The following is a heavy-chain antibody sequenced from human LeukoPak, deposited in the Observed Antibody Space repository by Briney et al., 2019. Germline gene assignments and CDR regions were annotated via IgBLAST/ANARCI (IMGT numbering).Heavy chain of an antibody. CDR2: ISKSGDST. D-gene: IGHD6-19*01. CDR1: GFTFSSYA. J-gene: IGHJ4*02. CDR3: ENLSGWTGWFFDY. Sequence: GGALRLSCAASGFTFSSYAISLVGQAPGKGLEWVSAISKSGDSTYYAHSLKRRVTISRDNSKNTIYLQMNSLRVEDTAVYYCENLSGWTGWFFDYWGQGTVVTVSS. V-gene: IGHV3-23*01.